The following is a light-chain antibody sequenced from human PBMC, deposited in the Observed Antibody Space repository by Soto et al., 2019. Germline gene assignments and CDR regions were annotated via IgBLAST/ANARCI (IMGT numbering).Light chain of an antibody. J-gene: IGKJ1*01. Sequence: DIQMTQSPSTLSASVGDRVTITCRASQSIGTWLAWYQQKPGKAPNLLIYKASILKSGVSSMLSGSGSGTEFTLTISSLQPDDFATYYCQQYDSYSRTFGQGTKVEIK. V-gene: IGKV1-5*03. CDR1: QSIGTW. CDR3: QQYDSYSRT. CDR2: KAS.